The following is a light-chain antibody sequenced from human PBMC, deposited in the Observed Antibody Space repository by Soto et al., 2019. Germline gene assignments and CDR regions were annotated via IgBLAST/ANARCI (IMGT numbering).Light chain of an antibody. V-gene: IGKV3-20*01. J-gene: IGKJ2*01. CDR1: QSVSSGS. CDR3: QRYGSAPYT. CDR2: GAS. Sequence: EIVLTQSTGTLSLSPGERATLSCRASQSVSSGSLAWYQQKPGQAPMLLLYGASNRATGIPDRFSGSGSGTDFTLTISRLEREGFAGYSCQRYGSAPYTLGQGTKREI.